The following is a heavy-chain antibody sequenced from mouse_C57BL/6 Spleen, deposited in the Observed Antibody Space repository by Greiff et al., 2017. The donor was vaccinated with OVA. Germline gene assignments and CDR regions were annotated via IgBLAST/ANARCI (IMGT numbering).Heavy chain of an antibody. D-gene: IGHD2-10*02. J-gene: IGHJ2*01. CDR2: IDPSDSET. CDR3: ARGGYGNSLPYFDY. V-gene: IGHV1-52*01. Sequence: QVQLQQPGAELVRPGSSVKLSCKASGYTFTSYWMHWVKQRPIQGLEWIGNIDPSDSETHYNQKFKDKATLTVDKSSSTAYMQLSSLTSEDSAVYYCARGGYGNSLPYFDYWGQGTTLTVSS. CDR1: GYTFTSYW.